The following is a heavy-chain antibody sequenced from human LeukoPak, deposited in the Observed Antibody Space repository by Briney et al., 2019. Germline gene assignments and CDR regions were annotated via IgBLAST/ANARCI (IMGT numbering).Heavy chain of an antibody. J-gene: IGHJ4*02. CDR1: GGSISSSSYY. CDR2: IYYSGST. Sequence: PSETLSLTCTVSGGSISSSSYYWGWIRQPPGKGLEWIGSIYYSGSTYYNPSLKSRVTISVDTSKNQFSLKLSSVTAADTAVYYCASYDIVATIGPSFDYWGQGTLVTVSS. CDR3: ASYDIVATIGPSFDY. D-gene: IGHD5-12*01. V-gene: IGHV4-39*07.